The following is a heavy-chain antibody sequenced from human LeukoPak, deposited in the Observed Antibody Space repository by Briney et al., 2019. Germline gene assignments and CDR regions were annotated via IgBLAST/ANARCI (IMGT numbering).Heavy chain of an antibody. J-gene: IGHJ4*02. CDR3: ARGFSY. Sequence: SQTLSLTCSVSGGSISSSTYYWGWIRQPPGKGLEWIGSIYYSGSVNYNPSLKTRVTISADTSKNQLSLKLTSVTAADTAVYFCARGFSYWGQGTLVTVSS. V-gene: IGHV4-39*01. CDR1: GGSISSSTYY. CDR2: IYYSGSV.